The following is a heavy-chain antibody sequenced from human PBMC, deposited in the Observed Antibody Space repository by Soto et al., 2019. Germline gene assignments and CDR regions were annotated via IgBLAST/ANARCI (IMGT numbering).Heavy chain of an antibody. J-gene: IGHJ5*01. CDR3: AKPGDAVSGYFDF. CDR2: VSFDGSHK. V-gene: IGHV3-30*18. CDR1: GFTLSSYA. Sequence: PGGSLRLSCAASGFTLSSYAIHWVRQAPGKGLEWVADVSFDGSHKTYAVPVRGRFTISRDNSKKTVYLQMNSLRAEDTALYYCAKPGDAVSGYFDFWGQGTQVTVSS. D-gene: IGHD3-3*01.